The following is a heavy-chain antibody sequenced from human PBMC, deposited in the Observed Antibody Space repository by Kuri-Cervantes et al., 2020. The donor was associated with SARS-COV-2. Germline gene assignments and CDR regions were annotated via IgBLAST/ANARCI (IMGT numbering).Heavy chain of an antibody. CDR3: AGEEGGYSYGLDY. CDR1: GGSISSGRNY. J-gene: IGHJ4*02. Sequence: LSCTVSGGSISSGRNYWSWTRQPPGKGLEWIGYNYNSGSTNYCPHPKSRVTISVDTSKNQFSLKVSSVTAADTAVDYCAGEEGGYSYGLDYWGQGTLVTVSS. V-gene: IGHV4-61*01. D-gene: IGHD5-18*01. CDR2: NYNSGST.